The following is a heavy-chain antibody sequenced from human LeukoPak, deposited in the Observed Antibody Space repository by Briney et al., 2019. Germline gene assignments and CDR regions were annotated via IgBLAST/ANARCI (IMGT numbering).Heavy chain of an antibody. V-gene: IGHV1-18*01. D-gene: IGHD3-10*01. CDR3: ARLDEGSGSGSHWLDY. CDR1: GYTFTSYG. J-gene: IGHJ4*02. Sequence: ASVKVSCKASGYTFTSYGISWVRQAPGQGLEWMGWISAYNGNTNYAQKLQGSVTMTTDTSTSTAYMELRSLRSDDTAVYYCARLDEGSGSGSHWLDYWGQGTLVTVSS. CDR2: ISAYNGNT.